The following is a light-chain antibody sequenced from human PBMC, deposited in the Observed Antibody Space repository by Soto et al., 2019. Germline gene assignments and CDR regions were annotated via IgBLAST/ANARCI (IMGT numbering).Light chain of an antibody. CDR1: QTINSW. V-gene: IGKV1-5*01. CDR2: DAS. J-gene: IGKJ1*01. CDR3: QQYNSYGWT. Sequence: DIQMTQSPSTLSASVGDRVTITCRASQTINSWLAWYQQKPGKAPKVLIFDASSLKTGVPSRFSGSGSGTEFTLTISSLPPDDFATYYCQQYNSYGWTFGQGTKVDIK.